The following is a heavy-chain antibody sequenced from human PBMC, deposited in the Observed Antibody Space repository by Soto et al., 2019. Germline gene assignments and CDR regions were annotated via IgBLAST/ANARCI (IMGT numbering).Heavy chain of an antibody. CDR1: GFTLSSYS. CDR3: ARDWGVEGTFDY. J-gene: IGHJ4*02. CDR2: ISSSSSYI. D-gene: IGHD3-16*01. Sequence: EVQLVESGGGLVKPGGSLRLSCAASGFTLSSYSMNWVRQAPGKGLEWVSSISSSSSYIYYADSVKGRFTISRDNAKNSLYLQMNRLRAEATAVYYCARDWGVEGTFDYWGQGTLVTVSS. V-gene: IGHV3-21*01.